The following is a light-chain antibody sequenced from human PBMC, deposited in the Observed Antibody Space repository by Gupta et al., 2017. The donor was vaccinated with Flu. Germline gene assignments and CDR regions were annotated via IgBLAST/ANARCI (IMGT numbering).Light chain of an antibody. CDR1: QSRGHSNGNNL. J-gene: IGKJ1*01. CDR2: RVS. Sequence: PVSIGKTDYSACRSSQSRGHSNGNNLLSWVQQRPGHTQRRIIYRVSNRDLGGTDRFSGSGARNDFTLKSSRVEDEDGGVYYCMQGTHWPTFGQGTKVEIK. V-gene: IGKV2-30*02. CDR3: MQGTHWPT.